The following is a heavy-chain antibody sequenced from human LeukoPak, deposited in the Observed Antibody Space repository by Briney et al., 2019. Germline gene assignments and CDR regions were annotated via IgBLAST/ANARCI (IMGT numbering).Heavy chain of an antibody. CDR3: AREQGYCSTTTCQYSWFDP. Sequence: SETLSLTCSVSGVSIISSYYWSWIRQPPGKGLEWIGYMYYSGSTNFNPSLKSRVTISRDTSKNQFSLKLSSVTAADTAVYFCAREQGYCSTTTCQYSWFDPWGQGTLVTVSS. CDR2: MYYSGST. V-gene: IGHV4-59*01. CDR1: GVSIISSYY. J-gene: IGHJ5*02. D-gene: IGHD2-2*01.